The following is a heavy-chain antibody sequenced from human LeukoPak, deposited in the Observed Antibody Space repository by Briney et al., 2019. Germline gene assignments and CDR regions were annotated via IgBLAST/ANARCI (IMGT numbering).Heavy chain of an antibody. CDR2: TYYRSKWYN. D-gene: IGHD2-21*02. V-gene: IGHV6-1*01. J-gene: IGHJ4*02. CDR3: ARLGGDVDY. Sequence: SQTLSLTCAISGDSVSSKSVAWNWIRQSPPRGLEWLGRTYYRSKWYNEYAVSVKGRITINPDTSKNQFFLQLNSVTPEDTAVYYCARLGGDVDYWGQGTLVTVSS. CDR1: GDSVSSKSVA.